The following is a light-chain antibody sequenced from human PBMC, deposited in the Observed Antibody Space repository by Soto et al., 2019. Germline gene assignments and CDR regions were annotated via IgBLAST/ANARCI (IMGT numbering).Light chain of an antibody. Sequence: DIQMTQPPSSVSAAVGDRVTITCRASQGISTWLAWYQQKPGKAPKLPIYAASSLLSGVASRFSGSGSGTDFTLTITSLQPEVFATYYCQLANSFPRTFGQGTKVEIK. V-gene: IGKV1-12*01. J-gene: IGKJ1*01. CDR2: AAS. CDR1: QGISTW. CDR3: QLANSFPRT.